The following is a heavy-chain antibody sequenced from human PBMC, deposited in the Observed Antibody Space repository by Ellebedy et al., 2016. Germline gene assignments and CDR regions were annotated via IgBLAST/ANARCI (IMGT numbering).Heavy chain of an antibody. J-gene: IGHJ4*02. CDR2: MNPNSGNT. CDR1: GYTFTGYD. CDR3: ARGRGQQLVDPGFGY. Sequence: ASVKVSCXASGYTFTGYDINWVRQATGQGLEWMGWMNPNSGNTGYAQKFQGRVTMTRNTSITTAYMELSSLRSEDTAVYYCARGRGQQLVDPGFGYWGQGTLVTVSS. V-gene: IGHV1-8*01. D-gene: IGHD6-13*01.